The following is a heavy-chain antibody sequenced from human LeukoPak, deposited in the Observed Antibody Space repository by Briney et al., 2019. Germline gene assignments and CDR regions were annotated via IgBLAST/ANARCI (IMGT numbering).Heavy chain of an antibody. CDR1: GFTFSSYE. J-gene: IGHJ4*02. V-gene: IGHV3-48*03. CDR3: AKDCCVNWNDVNGFDY. D-gene: IGHD1-1*01. CDR2: ISSSGNTI. Sequence: PGGSLRLSCAASGFTFSSYEMNWVRQAPGKGLEWVSYISSSGNTIYYADSVKGRFTISRDNAKNSLYLQMNSLRAEDTAVYYCAKDCCVNWNDVNGFDYWGQGTLVTVSS.